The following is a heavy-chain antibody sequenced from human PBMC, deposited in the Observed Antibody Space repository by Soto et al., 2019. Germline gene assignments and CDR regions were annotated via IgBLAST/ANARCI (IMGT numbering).Heavy chain of an antibody. CDR3: AREATVTPYYFDY. Sequence: GGSLRLSCAASGFTFSSYWMSWVRQAPGKGLEWVANIKQDGSEKYYVDSVKGRFTISRDNAKNSLYLQMNSLRAEDTAVYYCAREATVTPYYFDYWGQGTLVTVSS. J-gene: IGHJ4*02. D-gene: IGHD4-17*01. CDR1: GFTFSSYW. V-gene: IGHV3-7*01. CDR2: IKQDGSEK.